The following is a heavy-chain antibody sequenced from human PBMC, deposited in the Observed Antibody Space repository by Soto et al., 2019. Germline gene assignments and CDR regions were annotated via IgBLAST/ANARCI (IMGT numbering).Heavy chain of an antibody. CDR1: GYTFTYYY. D-gene: IGHD1-26*01. V-gene: IGHV1-46*01. CDR2: IKCSGGET. CDR3: IKYSGRPSTPAA. J-gene: IGHJ5*02. Sequence: GASVKVSCKTSGYTFTYYYIHWVRQAPGQGLEWMGIIKCSGGETTYAQRFLGRFTISRDDSKNMVYLGMNSLKTEDTAVYYCIKYSGRPSTPAALGQGTLVTVSS.